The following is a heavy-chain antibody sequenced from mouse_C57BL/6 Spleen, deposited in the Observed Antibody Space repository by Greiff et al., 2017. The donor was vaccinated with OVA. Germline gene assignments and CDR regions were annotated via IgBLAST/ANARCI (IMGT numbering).Heavy chain of an antibody. V-gene: IGHV1-7*01. J-gene: IGHJ3*01. D-gene: IGHD2-1*01. CDR2: INPSSGYT. CDR1: GYTFTSYW. Sequence: QVHVKQSGAELAKPGASVKLSCKASGYTFTSYWMHWVKQRPGQGLEWIGYINPSSGYTKYNQKFKDKATLTADKSSSTAYMQLSSLTYEDSAVYYCAREDLSSYGNYERAWFAYWGQGTLVTVSA. CDR3: AREDLSSYGNYERAWFAY.